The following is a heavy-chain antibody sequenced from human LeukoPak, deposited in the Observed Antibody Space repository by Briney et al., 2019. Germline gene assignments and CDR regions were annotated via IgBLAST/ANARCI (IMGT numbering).Heavy chain of an antibody. D-gene: IGHD4-17*01. V-gene: IGHV3-30*14. Sequence: GGSLRLSCAASGFTLSYYAMHWVRQAPGKGLEWVAIISDDGSKEFYADSVKGRFTISRDNSKNTLYLQMNSLRAEDTAVYYCARDATVTTDAFDIWGQGTMVTVSS. CDR3: ARDATVTTDAFDI. CDR2: ISDDGSKE. J-gene: IGHJ3*02. CDR1: GFTLSYYA.